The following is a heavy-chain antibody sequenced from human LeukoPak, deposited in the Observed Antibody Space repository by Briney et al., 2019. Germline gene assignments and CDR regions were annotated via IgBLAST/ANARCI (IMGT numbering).Heavy chain of an antibody. D-gene: IGHD6-19*01. CDR2: INPSGGST. V-gene: IGHV1-46*01. CDR1: GYTFTNYY. J-gene: IGHJ4*02. Sequence: ASVKVSCKASGYTFTNYYMHWVRQAPGQGLEGMGIINPSGGSTSYAQRFEGRVIMTRDTSTSTFYMELSSLRSEDAAVYYCARGGPMYRSGWNYFDYWGQGTLVTVSS. CDR3: ARGGPMYRSGWNYFDY.